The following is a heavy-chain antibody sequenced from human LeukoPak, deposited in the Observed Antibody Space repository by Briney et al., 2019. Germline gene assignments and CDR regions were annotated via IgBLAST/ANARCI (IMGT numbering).Heavy chain of an antibody. CDR3: ARRTGYCGGGTCYPFDY. V-gene: IGHV4-39*01. CDR1: GGSISSSNYY. J-gene: IGHJ4*02. D-gene: IGHD2-15*01. Sequence: SETLSLTCTVSGGSISSSNYYWGWIRQPPGKGLEWIGSIFHSGSTYYNPSLKSRVSISVDTSKNQFSLKLTSVTAADTAVYYCARRTGYCGGGTCYPFDYWGQGTLVTVSS. CDR2: IFHSGST.